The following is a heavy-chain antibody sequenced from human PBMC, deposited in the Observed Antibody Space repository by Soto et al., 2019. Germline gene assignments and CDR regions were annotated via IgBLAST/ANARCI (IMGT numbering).Heavy chain of an antibody. V-gene: IGHV3-48*01. D-gene: IGHD4-17*01. J-gene: IGHJ5*02. Sequence: GGSLRLSCAASGFTFSSYSMNWVRQAPGKGLEWVSYISSSSSTIYYADSVKGRFTISRDNAKNSLYLQMNSLRAEDTAVYYCARDKGDYKFGWFDPWGQGTLVTVSS. CDR1: GFTFSSYS. CDR2: ISSSSSTI. CDR3: ARDKGDYKFGWFDP.